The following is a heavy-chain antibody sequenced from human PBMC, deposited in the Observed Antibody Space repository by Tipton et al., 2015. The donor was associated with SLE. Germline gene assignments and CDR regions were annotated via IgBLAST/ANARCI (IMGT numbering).Heavy chain of an antibody. V-gene: IGHV4-34*08. Sequence: LRLSCAASGFTFSSYAMSWVRQAPGKGLEWIGEISHSGSTNYNPSLKRRVTISVDTSKNQISLKLGSVTAADTAVYYCATSGRFSGSFFSFSYYSGMDVWGQGTTVTVSS. CDR2: ISHSGST. D-gene: IGHD1-26*01. CDR3: ATSGRFSGSFFSFSYYSGMDV. J-gene: IGHJ6*02. CDR1: GFTFSSYA.